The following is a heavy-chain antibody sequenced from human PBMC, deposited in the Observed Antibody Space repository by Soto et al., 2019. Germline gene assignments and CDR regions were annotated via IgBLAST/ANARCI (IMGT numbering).Heavy chain of an antibody. CDR2: ISSSGSTI. CDR3: ARAGYSYGYFDY. CDR1: GFTFSSYE. D-gene: IGHD5-18*01. J-gene: IGHJ4*02. Sequence: HPGGSLRLSCAASGFTFSSYEMNWVRQAPGKGLEWVSYISSSGSTIYYADSVKGRFTISRDNAKNSLYLQMNSLRAEDTAVYYCARAGYSYGYFDYWGQGTLVTVSS. V-gene: IGHV3-48*03.